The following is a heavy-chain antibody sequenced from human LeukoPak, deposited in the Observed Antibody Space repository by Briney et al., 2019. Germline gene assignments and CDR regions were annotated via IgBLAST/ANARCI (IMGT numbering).Heavy chain of an antibody. CDR2: IYHSGST. V-gene: IGHV4-38-2*02. CDR1: GYSISSGYY. Sequence: SETLSLTCTVSGYSISSGYYWGWIRQPPGKGLEWIGSIYHSGSTYYNPSLKSRVTISVDTSKNQFSLKLGSVTAADTAVYYCARAYYYDSSGPVGWFDPWGQGTLVTVSS. J-gene: IGHJ5*02. CDR3: ARAYYYDSSGPVGWFDP. D-gene: IGHD3-22*01.